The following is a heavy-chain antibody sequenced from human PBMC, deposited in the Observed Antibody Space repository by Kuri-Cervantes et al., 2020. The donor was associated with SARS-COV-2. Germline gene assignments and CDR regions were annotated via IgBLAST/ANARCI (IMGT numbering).Heavy chain of an antibody. CDR3: AKDPEGYYYDSSGYYHYYYYGMDV. CDR2: ISGSGGST. Sequence: GGSLRLSCAASGFTFSSYAMSWVRQAPGKGLEWVSAISGSGGSTCYADSVKGRFTISRDNSKNTLYLQMNSLRAEDTAVCYCAKDPEGYYYDSSGYYHYYYYGMDVWGQGTTVTVSS. V-gene: IGHV3-23*01. CDR1: GFTFSSYA. D-gene: IGHD3-22*01. J-gene: IGHJ6*02.